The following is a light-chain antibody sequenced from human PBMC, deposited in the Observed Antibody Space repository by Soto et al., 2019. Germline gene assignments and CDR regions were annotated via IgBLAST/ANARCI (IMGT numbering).Light chain of an antibody. CDR1: SSDVGSSNL. Sequence: QSALTQPASVSGSPGQSITISCTGTSSDVGSSNLVSWYQQHPGKAPKVIIYEVSQRPSGVSNRFSGSKSGNTASLTISGLQAEDEADYYCYSNAGGPWVFGGGTKVTVL. V-gene: IGLV2-23*02. J-gene: IGLJ3*02. CDR3: YSNAGGPWV. CDR2: EVS.